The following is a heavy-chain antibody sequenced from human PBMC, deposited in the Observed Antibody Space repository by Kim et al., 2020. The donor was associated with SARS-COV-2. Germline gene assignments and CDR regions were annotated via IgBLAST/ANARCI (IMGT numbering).Heavy chain of an antibody. CDR3: AKGNLRYFQH. V-gene: IGHV3-23*01. J-gene: IGHJ1*01. Sequence: STYYADSVKGRFTISRDNSKNTMYLQMNSLRAEDTAVYYCAKGNLRYFQHWGQGTLVTVSS. CDR2: ST.